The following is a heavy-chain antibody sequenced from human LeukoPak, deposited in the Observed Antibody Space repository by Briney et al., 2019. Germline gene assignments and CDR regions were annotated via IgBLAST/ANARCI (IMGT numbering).Heavy chain of an antibody. CDR1: GFTFSSYS. J-gene: IGHJ5*02. CDR3: AKDLGYCSSTSCQNWFDP. D-gene: IGHD2-2*03. CDR2: IRYDGSNK. V-gene: IGHV3-30*02. Sequence: PGGSLRLSCAASGFTFSSYSMNWVRQAPGKGLEWVAFIRYDGSNKYYADSVKGRFTISRDNSKNTLYLQMNSLRAEDTAVYYCAKDLGYCSSTSCQNWFDPWGQGTLVTVSS.